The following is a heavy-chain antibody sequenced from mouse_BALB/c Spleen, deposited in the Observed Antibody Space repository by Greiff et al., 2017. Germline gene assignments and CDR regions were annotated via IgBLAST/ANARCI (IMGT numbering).Heavy chain of an antibody. V-gene: IGHV14-3*02. D-gene: IGHD2-10*01. CDR2: IDPANGNT. CDR1: GFNIKDTY. Sequence: EVHLVESGAELVKPGASVKLSCTASGFNIKDTYMHWVKQRPEQGLEWIGRIDPANGNTKYDPKFQGKATITADTSSNTAYLQLSSLTSEDTAVYYCASLAYYGNPPYFDYWGQGTTLTVSS. J-gene: IGHJ2*01. CDR3: ASLAYYGNPPYFDY.